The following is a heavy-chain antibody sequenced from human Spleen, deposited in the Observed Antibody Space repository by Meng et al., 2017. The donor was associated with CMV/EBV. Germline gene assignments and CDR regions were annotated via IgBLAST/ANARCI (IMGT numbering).Heavy chain of an antibody. CDR3: ARGDFDWPIALGFDP. J-gene: IGHJ5*02. CDR2: ISVYSGST. Sequence: KASGYTFTRYGINWVRQAPGQGLEWMGWISVYSGSTKYAQKVQGRVTMTTDTSTSTAYMELKSLRSDDTAIYYCARGDFDWPIALGFDPWGQGSLVTVSS. V-gene: IGHV1-18*01. D-gene: IGHD3-9*01. CDR1: GYTFTRYG.